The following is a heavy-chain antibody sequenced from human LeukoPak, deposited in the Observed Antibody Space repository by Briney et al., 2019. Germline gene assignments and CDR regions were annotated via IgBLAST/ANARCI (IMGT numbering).Heavy chain of an antibody. CDR2: IKSKTDGGTV. J-gene: IGHJ4*02. V-gene: IGHV3-15*07. Sequence: GGSLRLSCATSGFIFTNAWMKWVRRAPGKGLEWVGRIKSKTDGGTVDYAAPVKGRFTISRDDSKNTLYLQMDNLKTEDTAIYYCSTPSFWGQGTLVTVSS. CDR3: STPSF. CDR1: GFIFTNAW.